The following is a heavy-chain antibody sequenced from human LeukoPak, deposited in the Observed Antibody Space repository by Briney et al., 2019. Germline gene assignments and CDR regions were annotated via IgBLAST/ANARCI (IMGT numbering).Heavy chain of an antibody. J-gene: IGHJ4*02. CDR3: ARGRGDSSGYYLPFDY. CDR2: IYYSGST. D-gene: IGHD3-22*01. V-gene: IGHV4-39*07. Sequence: PSETLSLTCTVSGGSISSSSYYWGWIRQPPGKGLEWIGSIYYSGSTYYNPSLKSRVTISVDTSKNQFSLKLSSVTAADTAVYYCARGRGDSSGYYLPFDYWGQGTLVTVSS. CDR1: GGSISSSSYY.